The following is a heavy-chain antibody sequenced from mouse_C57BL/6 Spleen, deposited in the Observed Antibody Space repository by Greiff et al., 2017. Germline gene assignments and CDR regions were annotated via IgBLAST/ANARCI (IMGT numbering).Heavy chain of an antibody. Sequence: EVKLMESGPGLVKPSPSLSLTCSVTGYSITSGYYWNWIRQFPGNKLEWMGYISYDGSNNYNPSLKNRISITRDTSKNQFFLKLNSVTTEDTATYYCARSYRGYAMDYWGQGTSVTVSS. J-gene: IGHJ4*01. CDR2: ISYDGSN. V-gene: IGHV3-6*01. CDR1: GYSITSGYY. CDR3: ARSYRGYAMDY. D-gene: IGHD2-10*01.